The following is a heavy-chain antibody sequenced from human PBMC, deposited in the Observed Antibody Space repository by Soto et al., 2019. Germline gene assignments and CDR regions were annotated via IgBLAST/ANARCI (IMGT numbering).Heavy chain of an antibody. V-gene: IGHV4-34*01. D-gene: IGHD2-21*02. CDR3: ARGLDIVVVTAIRRGLFDY. CDR1: GGSFSGYY. Sequence: PSETLSLTCAVYGGSFSGYYWSWIRQPPGKGLEWIGEINHSGSTNYNPSLKSRVTISVDTSKNQFSLKLSSVTAADTAVYYCARGLDIVVVTAIRRGLFDYWGQGXLVTVYS. J-gene: IGHJ4*02. CDR2: INHSGST.